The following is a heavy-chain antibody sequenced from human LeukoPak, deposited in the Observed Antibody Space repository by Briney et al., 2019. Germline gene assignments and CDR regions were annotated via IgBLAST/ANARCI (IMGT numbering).Heavy chain of an antibody. V-gene: IGHV3-30*18. CDR3: AKDLRREQWLVRGGYFDY. Sequence: GRSLRLSCAASGFTFSSYGMHWVRQAPGKGLEWVAVISNDGSNKYYADSVKGRFTISRDNSKNTLYLQMNSLRAEDTAVYYCAKDLRREQWLVRGGYFDYWGQGTLVTVSS. J-gene: IGHJ4*02. CDR2: ISNDGSNK. CDR1: GFTFSSYG. D-gene: IGHD6-19*01.